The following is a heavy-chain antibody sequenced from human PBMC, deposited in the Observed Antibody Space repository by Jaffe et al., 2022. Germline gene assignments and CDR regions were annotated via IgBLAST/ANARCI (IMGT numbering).Heavy chain of an antibody. V-gene: IGHV3-15*01. J-gene: IGHJ4*02. CDR2: IKSKGSGGTA. D-gene: IGHD1-20*01. Sequence: EVQLVESGGGLLKPGGSLRLSCAASGFSFSDAWMSWFRQVPGKGLEWVGRIKSKGSGGTAEYAAAVKGRFIISREDSKATLFLQMSSLRTDDTAVYYCTTGSLFGIITGAEDHWGQGTLVTVSS. CDR1: GFSFSDAW. CDR3: TTGSLFGIITGAEDH.